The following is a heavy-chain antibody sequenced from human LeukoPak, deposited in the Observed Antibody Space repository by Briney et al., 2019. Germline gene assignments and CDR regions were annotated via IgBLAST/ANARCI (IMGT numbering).Heavy chain of an antibody. J-gene: IGHJ4*02. V-gene: IGHV3-30*04. CDR2: ISYDGSNK. Sequence: PGGSLRLSCAASGFTFSSYAMHWVRQAPGKGLEWVAVISYDGSNKYYADSVKGRFTISRDNSKNTLYLQMNSLRAEDTAVYYCAKAGQNSGWSTYFDYWGQGTLVTVSS. D-gene: IGHD6-19*01. CDR1: GFTFSSYA. CDR3: AKAGQNSGWSTYFDY.